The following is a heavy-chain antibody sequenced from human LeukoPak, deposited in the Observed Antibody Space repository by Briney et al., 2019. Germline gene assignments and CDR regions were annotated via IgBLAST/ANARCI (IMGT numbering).Heavy chain of an antibody. J-gene: IGHJ4*02. V-gene: IGHV1-2*02. Sequence: ASVKVSCKASGYTFIDYYMHWVRQAPGQGLEWMGWINPNSGGTNYAQNFQGRVTMTRDTSISTVYMELTTLTSDDTALYYCAVAPGDYWGQGTLVSVSA. CDR2: INPNSGGT. D-gene: IGHD2-21*01. CDR1: GYTFIDYY. CDR3: AVAPGDY.